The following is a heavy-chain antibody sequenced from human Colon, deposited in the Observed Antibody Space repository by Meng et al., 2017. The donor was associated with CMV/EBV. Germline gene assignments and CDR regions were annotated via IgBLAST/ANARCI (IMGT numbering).Heavy chain of an antibody. Sequence: GESLKISCAASGFTFSAYPIHWVRQAPGKGLEWLTIISHDGTKKYYAESVKGRFTTSRDNSQNTVTVQMNNLRGDDTAIYYCARASNSSFDPWGQGTLVTVSS. CDR2: ISHDGTKK. J-gene: IGHJ5*02. V-gene: IGHV3-30*04. CDR3: ARASNSSFDP. D-gene: IGHD4-11*01. CDR1: GFTFSAYP.